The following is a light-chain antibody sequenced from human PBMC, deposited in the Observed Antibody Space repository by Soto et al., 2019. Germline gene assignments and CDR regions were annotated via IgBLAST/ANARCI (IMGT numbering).Light chain of an antibody. CDR2: DAP. CDR1: QSIRSW. J-gene: IGKJ1*01. V-gene: IGKV1-5*01. Sequence: DIQMTQSPSTLSASVGDRVTITCRASQSIRSWLAWYQQKPGKAPKLLISDAPSLASGVPSTFPGSGPGTDFTLTISSLQPEDFATYFCQQSYNTPWTFGQGTKVDI. CDR3: QQSYNTPWT.